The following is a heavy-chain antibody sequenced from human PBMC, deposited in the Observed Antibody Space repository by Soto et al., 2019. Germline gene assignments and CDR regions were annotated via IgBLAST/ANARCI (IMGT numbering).Heavy chain of an antibody. CDR1: GGSISSGDYY. CDR3: ALGVRLGNSFDP. J-gene: IGHJ5*02. Sequence: QVQLQESGPGLVKPSQTLSLTCTVSGGSISSGDYYWSWIRQPPGKGLEWFGYIYYSGSTYYNPYLKRRDTISEDTSKHDLSRELSSVTGADTAVYYCALGVRLGNSFDPWGQGTLVTASS. V-gene: IGHV4-30-4*01. D-gene: IGHD3-16*01. CDR2: IYYSGST.